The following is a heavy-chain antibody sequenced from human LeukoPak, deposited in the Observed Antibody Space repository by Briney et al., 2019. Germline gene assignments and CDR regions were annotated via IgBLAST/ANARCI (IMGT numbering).Heavy chain of an antibody. CDR1: GFTFSSSE. CDR2: INSDGSST. Sequence: PGGSLRLSCAASGFTFSSSEMNWVRQAPGKGLVWVSRINSDGSSTNYADSVKGRFTISRDNARNTLYLQVNSLRVDDTAVYYCARLYRRIMVVTADDAFDMWGQGTMVTVSS. D-gene: IGHD2-21*02. J-gene: IGHJ3*02. CDR3: ARLYRRIMVVTADDAFDM. V-gene: IGHV3-74*01.